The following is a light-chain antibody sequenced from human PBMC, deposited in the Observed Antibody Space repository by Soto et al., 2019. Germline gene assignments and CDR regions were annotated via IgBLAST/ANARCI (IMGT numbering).Light chain of an antibody. CDR3: MQALQTPLLT. CDR1: QSLLHSNGYNY. J-gene: IGKJ4*01. V-gene: IGKV2-28*01. CDR2: LGS. Sequence: DIVMTQSPLSLPVTPGEPASISCRSSQSLLHSNGYNYLDWYLQKPGQSPQLLIYLGSNRASGVPDRFSGSGSGTDFTLKISRVEAEDVGVYYCMQALQTPLLTFGGGTKAEIK.